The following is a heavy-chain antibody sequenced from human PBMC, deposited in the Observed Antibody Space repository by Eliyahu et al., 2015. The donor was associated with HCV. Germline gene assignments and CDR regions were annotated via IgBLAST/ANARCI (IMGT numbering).Heavy chain of an antibody. V-gene: IGHV4-59*01. D-gene: IGHD6-19*01. CDR1: XGSIXXXY. CDR2: IXYSGST. J-gene: IGHJ5*02. CDR3: ASGGGGIAVAGTGGWFDP. Sequence: QVQLQESGPGLVQPSETLSLTCTVSXGSIXXXYXSWIRQPPGKGLEWIGYIXYSGSTNYNPSLKSRVTISVDMSKNQXSLKLSSVTAADTAVYYCASGGGGIAVAGTGGWFDPWGQGTLVTVSS.